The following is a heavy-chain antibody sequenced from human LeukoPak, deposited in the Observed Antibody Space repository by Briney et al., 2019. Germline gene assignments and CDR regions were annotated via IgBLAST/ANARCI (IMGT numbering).Heavy chain of an antibody. V-gene: IGHV3-72*01. D-gene: IGHD3-3*01. CDR3: VRGHDSFDY. CDR1: GFTFSDHY. Sequence: GGSLRLSCAVSGFTFSDHYMDWVRQAAGKGLEWVGRSRNKDHRYSTEYAAPVTGRFTISRDESKNSLYLQMNSLKIEDTAIYYCVRGHDSFDYWGQGTLVTVSS. J-gene: IGHJ4*02. CDR2: SRNKDHRYST.